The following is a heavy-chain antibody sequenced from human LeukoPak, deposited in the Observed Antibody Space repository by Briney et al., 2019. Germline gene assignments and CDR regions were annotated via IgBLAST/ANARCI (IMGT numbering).Heavy chain of an antibody. CDR2: IYPSDSDT. D-gene: IGHD3-22*01. CDR3: ARTSGHYSNDAFDI. J-gene: IGHJ3*02. V-gene: IGHV5-51*01. Sequence: GECLKISCEGSLYSLTNYWIAWVRQMPGKGLEWMGIIYPSDSDTIYNPSFQGQVTISADKSISTAYLQWSSLKASDTAMYYCARTSGHYSNDAFDIWGQGTMVTVSS. CDR1: LYSLTNYW.